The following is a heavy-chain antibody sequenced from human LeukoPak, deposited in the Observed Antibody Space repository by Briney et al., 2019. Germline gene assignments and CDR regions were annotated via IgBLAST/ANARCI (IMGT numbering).Heavy chain of an antibody. V-gene: IGHV1-2*02. CDR1: GYTLTELS. Sequence: ASVKVSCKVSGYTLTELSMHWVRQAPGKGLEWMGWINPNSGGTNYAQKFQGRVTMTRDTSISTAYMELSRLRSDDTAVYYCARGFYYDSSGYYYAYFQHWGQGTLVTVSS. D-gene: IGHD3-22*01. CDR3: ARGFYYDSSGYYYAYFQH. CDR2: INPNSGGT. J-gene: IGHJ1*01.